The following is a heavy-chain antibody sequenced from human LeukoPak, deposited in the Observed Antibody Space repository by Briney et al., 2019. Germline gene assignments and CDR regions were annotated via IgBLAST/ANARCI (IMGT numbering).Heavy chain of an antibody. Sequence: GGSLRLSCAASGFTFSSYAMSWVRQAPGKGLEWVSTISGSGGSTYYAGSVKGRCTTSRDNSKNTLYLQMNSRRAEDTAVYYCAKMGGYCSGSSCYSSDYWGQGTLVTVSS. J-gene: IGHJ4*02. CDR1: GFTFSSYA. D-gene: IGHD2-15*01. CDR2: ISGSGGST. CDR3: AKMGGYCSGSSCYSSDY. V-gene: IGHV3-23*01.